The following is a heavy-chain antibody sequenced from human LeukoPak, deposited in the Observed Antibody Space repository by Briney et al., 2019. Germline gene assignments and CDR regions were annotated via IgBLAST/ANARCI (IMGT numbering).Heavy chain of an antibody. Sequence: PGGSLRLSCAASGFTFSTYAIHWVRQAPGKGLEWVSAISGSGGSTYYADSVKGRFTISRDNSKNTLYLQMNSLRAEDTAVYYCATHTYYYDSSGSGGDYWGQGTLVTVSS. V-gene: IGHV3-23*01. D-gene: IGHD3-22*01. CDR3: ATHTYYYDSSGSGGDY. CDR1: GFTFSTYA. J-gene: IGHJ4*02. CDR2: ISGSGGST.